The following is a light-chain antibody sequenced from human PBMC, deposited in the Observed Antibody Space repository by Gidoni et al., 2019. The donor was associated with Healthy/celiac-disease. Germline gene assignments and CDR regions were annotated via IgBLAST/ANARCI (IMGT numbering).Light chain of an antibody. J-gene: IGLJ2*01. CDR3: SSYTSSSTLVV. V-gene: IGLV2-14*03. CDR2: DVS. CDR1: SSYVGGYNY. Sequence: HSALNQPASVSGSPGQAITISCTGTSSYVGGYNYVSWYQQHTGKAPKLMIYDVSNRPSGVSNRFSGSKSGNTASLTISGLQAEDEADYYCSSYTSSSTLVVFGGGTKLTVL.